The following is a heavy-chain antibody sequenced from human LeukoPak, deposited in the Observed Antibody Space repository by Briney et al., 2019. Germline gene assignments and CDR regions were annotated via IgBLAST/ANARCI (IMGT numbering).Heavy chain of an antibody. CDR2: INHSGST. V-gene: IGHV4-34*01. J-gene: IGHJ6*02. CDR3: ARGRDRGVILSSRGMDV. CDR1: GGSFSGYY. Sequence: SETLSLTCAVYGGSFSGYYWSWIRQPPGKGLEWIGEINHSGSTNYNPSLKSRVTISVDTSKNQFSLKLSSVTAADTAVYYCARGRDRGVILSSRGMDVWGQGTTITVSS. D-gene: IGHD3-10*01.